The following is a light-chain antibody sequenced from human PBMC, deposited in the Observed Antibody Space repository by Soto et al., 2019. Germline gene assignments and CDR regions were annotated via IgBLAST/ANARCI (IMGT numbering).Light chain of an antibody. CDR3: QQRSNWPIT. J-gene: IGKJ5*01. CDR1: QSFSDY. Sequence: EMVLTQSPGTLSLSPGERATLSCRASQSFSDYLAWYQQKPGQTPRLLIYDGSNRATGIPARFSGSGSGTDHTLTISSLEPEDSAVYYCQQRSNWPITFGQGTRLEIK. CDR2: DGS. V-gene: IGKV3-11*01.